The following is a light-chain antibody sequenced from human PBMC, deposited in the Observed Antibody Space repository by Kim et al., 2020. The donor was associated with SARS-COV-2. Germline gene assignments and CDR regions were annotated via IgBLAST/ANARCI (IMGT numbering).Light chain of an antibody. V-gene: IGKV3-20*01. CDR2: GTS. CDR1: LSVCSTS. CDR3: HQYDLPPWT. J-gene: IGKJ1*01. Sequence: SPGERATPSRRATLSVCSTSLAGYQHKPGQAPRLLIYGTSNRATGIPDRFSGSGSETGFTFSISRLEPEDFAVFYCHQYDLPPWTFGQGTKGDSK.